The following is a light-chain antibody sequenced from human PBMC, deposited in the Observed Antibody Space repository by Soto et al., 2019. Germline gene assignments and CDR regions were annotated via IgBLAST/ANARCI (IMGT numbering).Light chain of an antibody. Sequence: DIQMTQSPDSLSASIGDRVTITCQASQDISDFVNWYQQKPGKAPQLLIHDASKLETGVPSRFSGRRSGTDFTLTIHSMHPEDFATYFCQHYGGLPFTFGGGTKVDI. CDR2: DAS. V-gene: IGKV1-33*01. CDR3: QHYGGLPFT. J-gene: IGKJ4*01. CDR1: QDISDF.